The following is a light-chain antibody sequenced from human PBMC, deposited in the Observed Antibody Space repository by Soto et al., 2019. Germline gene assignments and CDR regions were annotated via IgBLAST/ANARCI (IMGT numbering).Light chain of an antibody. Sequence: EIEMTQSPSSLSASPGDRATITCRASQSISTYLAWFQQKPGQPPRLLIYAASALPTGVPSRFSGGGSGSEFTLTINGLQSEDVAIYYCQKCNNSPLTFGQGTKLEI. CDR1: QSISTY. J-gene: IGKJ2*01. V-gene: IGKV1-27*01. CDR2: AAS. CDR3: QKCNNSPLT.